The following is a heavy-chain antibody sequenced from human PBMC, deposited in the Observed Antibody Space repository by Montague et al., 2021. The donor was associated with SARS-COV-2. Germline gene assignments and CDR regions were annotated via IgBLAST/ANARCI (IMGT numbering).Heavy chain of an antibody. D-gene: IGHD2-15*01. Sequence: SETLSLTCTVSGDSIRDNDYSWGRIRQPPGKGLEWIGNMYNGGTTFYNPSLKSRVTMFVDTSKNQFSLKLSSVTAADTAVYYCATRTRYPQNDFGFWGQGTLVTVSS. CDR1: GDSIRDNDYS. J-gene: IGHJ4*02. CDR2: MYNGGTT. V-gene: IGHV4-39*01. CDR3: ATRTRYPQNDFGF.